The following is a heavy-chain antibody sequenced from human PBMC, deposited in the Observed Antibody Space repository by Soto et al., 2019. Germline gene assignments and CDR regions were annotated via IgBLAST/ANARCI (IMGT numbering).Heavy chain of an antibody. V-gene: IGHV3-48*04. CDR1: GFTFSSYS. CDR3: TKEKSVMYSGYDAFDI. CDR2: ISSSGTI. J-gene: IGHJ3*02. D-gene: IGHD5-12*01. Sequence: PGGSLRLSCAASGFTFSSYSMDWVRQAPGKGLEWVAYISSSGTILYGDSVKGRFTISRDNADNSLYLQLNSLTAEDTAVYYCTKEKSVMYSGYDAFDIWGRGTMVTVSS.